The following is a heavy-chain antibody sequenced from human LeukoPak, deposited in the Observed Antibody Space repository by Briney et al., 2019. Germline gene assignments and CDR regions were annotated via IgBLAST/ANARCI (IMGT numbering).Heavy chain of an antibody. CDR2: ISYDGSNK. D-gene: IGHD2-2*01. V-gene: IGHV3-30*03. CDR1: GFTFSSYG. J-gene: IGHJ3*02. Sequence: GRSLRLSCAASGFTFSSYGMHWVRQAPGKGLEWVAVISYDGSNKYYADSVKGRFTISRDNSKNTLYLQMNSLRAEDTAVYYCASGIVVVPARGAFDIWGQGTMVTVSS. CDR3: ASGIVVVPARGAFDI.